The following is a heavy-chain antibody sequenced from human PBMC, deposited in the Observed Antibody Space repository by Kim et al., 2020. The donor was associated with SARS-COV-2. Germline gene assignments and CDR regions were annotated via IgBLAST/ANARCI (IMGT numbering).Heavy chain of an antibody. V-gene: IGHV1-18*04. CDR3: ARPHLPTYGPDDAFDI. Sequence: ASVKVSCKASGYTFTSYGISWVRQAPGQGLEWMGWISAYNGNTNYAQKLQGRVTMTTDTSTSTAYMELRSLRSDDTAVYYCARPHLPTYGPDDAFDIWGQGTMVTVSS. CDR2: ISAYNGNT. J-gene: IGHJ3*02. CDR1: GYTFTSYG. D-gene: IGHD4-17*01.